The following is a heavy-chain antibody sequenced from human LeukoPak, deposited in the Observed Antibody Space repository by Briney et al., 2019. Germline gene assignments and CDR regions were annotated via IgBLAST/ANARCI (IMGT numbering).Heavy chain of an antibody. D-gene: IGHD5-18*01. CDR1: GFTFSSYW. Sequence: GGSLRLSCAASGFTFSSYWMSWVRQAPGKGLEWAANIKQDGSEKYYVDSVKGRFTISRDNAKNTLYLQMNSLRAEDTAVYYCASSKGYSYGIDYWGQGTLVTVSS. V-gene: IGHV3-7*01. CDR3: ASSKGYSYGIDY. CDR2: IKQDGSEK. J-gene: IGHJ4*02.